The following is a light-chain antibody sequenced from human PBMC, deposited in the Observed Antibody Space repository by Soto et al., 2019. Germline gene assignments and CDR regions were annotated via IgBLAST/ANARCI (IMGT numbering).Light chain of an antibody. V-gene: IGKV1-39*01. Sequence: DIQMTQSPSSLSASVGDRVTITCRASQSISSYLNWYQQKQGKAPKLLIYSASSLQSGVPSSFSGSGSGTDFTLTISSLQPEDFATYYCQHSYSTPFTFGPGTKVDIK. J-gene: IGKJ3*01. CDR1: QSISSY. CDR3: QHSYSTPFT. CDR2: SAS.